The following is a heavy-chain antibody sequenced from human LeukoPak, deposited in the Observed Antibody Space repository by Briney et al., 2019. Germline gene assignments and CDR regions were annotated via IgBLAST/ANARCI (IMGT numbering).Heavy chain of an antibody. CDR3: ARARPKGVWFGELSPNFDY. J-gene: IGHJ4*02. V-gene: IGHV4-59*01. D-gene: IGHD3-10*01. CDR2: IYYSGST. Sequence: MASETLSLTCTVSGGSISSYYWSWIRQPPGKGLEWIGYIYYSGSTNYNPSLKSRVTISVDTPKNQFSLKLSSVTAADTAVYYCARARPKGVWFGELSPNFDYWGQGTLVTVSS. CDR1: GGSISSYY.